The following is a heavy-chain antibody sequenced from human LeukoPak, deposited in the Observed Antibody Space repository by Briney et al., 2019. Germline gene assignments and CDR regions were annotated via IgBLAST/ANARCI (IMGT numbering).Heavy chain of an antibody. Sequence: PGGSLRLSCAASEFLFSSYAMNWVRQAPGKGPEWVSGIGASGSSTYYADSVKGRFTISRDNSKTTLYLQMNSLRAEDTAVYYCARGLSSVNDAFDIWGQGTMVTVSS. V-gene: IGHV3-23*01. J-gene: IGHJ3*02. D-gene: IGHD3-10*01. CDR1: EFLFSSYA. CDR2: IGASGSST. CDR3: ARGLSSVNDAFDI.